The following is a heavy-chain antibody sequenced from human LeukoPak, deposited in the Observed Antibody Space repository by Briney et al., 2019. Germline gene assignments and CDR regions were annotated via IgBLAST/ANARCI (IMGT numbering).Heavy chain of an antibody. J-gene: IGHJ4*02. CDR3: ARLDYYDSSVNY. Sequence: SETLSLTCTVSGYSISDGYQWGWIRQSPGKGLEWIGNIYHSGSTYYNPSLKSRVTISVDTSKNQFSLKLSSVTAADTAVYYCARLDYYDSSVNYWGQGTLVTVSS. V-gene: IGHV4-38-2*02. CDR2: IYHSGST. CDR1: GYSISDGYQ. D-gene: IGHD3-22*01.